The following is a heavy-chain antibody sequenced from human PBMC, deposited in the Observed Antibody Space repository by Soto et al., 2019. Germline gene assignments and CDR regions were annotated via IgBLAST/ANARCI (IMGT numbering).Heavy chain of an antibody. CDR3: ARDPNQWLVPLDY. V-gene: IGHV3-74*01. J-gene: IGHJ4*02. CDR2: INSDGSTT. D-gene: IGHD6-19*01. CDR1: GFTFSSYW. Sequence: GGSLRLSCAASGFTFSSYWIYWVRQAPGKGLVWVSRINSDGSTTGYADSVKGRFTISRDNAKNTVYLQMNSLRAEDTALYYCARDPNQWLVPLDYWGQGTLVTVSS.